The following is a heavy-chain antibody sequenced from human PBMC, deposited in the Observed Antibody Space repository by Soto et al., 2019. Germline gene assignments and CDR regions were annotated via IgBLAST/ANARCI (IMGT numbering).Heavy chain of an antibody. D-gene: IGHD6-19*01. J-gene: IGHJ4*02. CDR2: ISAYNGNT. CDR3: AKDPALYSNGVTVDY. Sequence: QVQLVQSGAEVKKPGASVKVSCKASGYTFTSYGISWVRQAPGQGLEWMGWISAYNGNTNYAQKLQGRVTMTTDTSRSPAYMELRSLRSADTAVYYCAKDPALYSNGVTVDYWGQGTLVTVSS. V-gene: IGHV1-18*01. CDR1: GYTFTSYG.